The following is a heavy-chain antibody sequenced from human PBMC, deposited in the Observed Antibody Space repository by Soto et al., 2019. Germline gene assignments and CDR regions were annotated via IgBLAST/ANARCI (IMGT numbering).Heavy chain of an antibody. Sequence: PSETLSLTCTFSGCSISSSSYYSGWIRQPPGKVLEWIGNIFYSGSTYYNRSFKSRVTISGDTSKNQFSLKRSSVTAADTAVYYCVRQPIRGNFDYWGQGTLVTVSS. CDR2: IFYSGST. CDR3: VRQPIRGNFDY. V-gene: IGHV4-39*01. CDR1: GCSISSSSYY. J-gene: IGHJ4*02. D-gene: IGHD3-3*02.